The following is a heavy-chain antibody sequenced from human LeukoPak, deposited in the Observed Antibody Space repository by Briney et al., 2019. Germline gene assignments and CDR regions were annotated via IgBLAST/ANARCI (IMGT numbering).Heavy chain of an antibody. J-gene: IGHJ4*02. CDR2: ISSSSSYI. V-gene: IGHV3-21*01. D-gene: IGHD4-17*01. CDR1: GFTFSSYS. Sequence: GGSLRLSCAASGFTFSSYSMNWVRQAPGKGLEWVSSISSSSSYIYYADSVKGRFTISRDNAKSSLYLQMNSLRAEDTAVYYCARDREDGDSINDYWGQGTLVTVSS. CDR3: ARDREDGDSINDY.